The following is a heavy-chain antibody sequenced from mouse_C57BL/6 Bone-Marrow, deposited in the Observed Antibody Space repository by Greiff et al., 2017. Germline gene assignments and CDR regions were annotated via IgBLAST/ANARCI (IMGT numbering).Heavy chain of an antibody. D-gene: IGHD1-1*01. J-gene: IGHJ2*01. CDR1: GYTFTSYW. V-gene: IGHV1-50*01. Sequence: VQLQQPGAELVKPGASVKLSCKASGYTFTSYWMQWVKQRPGQGLEWIGEIDPSDSYTNYNQKFKGKATLTVDTSSSTAYMQLSSLTSEDSAVYYCARSVYYYGSSSFDYWGQGTTLTVSS. CDR2: IDPSDSYT. CDR3: ARSVYYYGSSSFDY.